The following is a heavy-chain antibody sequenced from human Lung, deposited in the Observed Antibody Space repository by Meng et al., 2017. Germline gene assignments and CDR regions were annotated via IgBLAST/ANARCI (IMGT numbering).Heavy chain of an antibody. CDR2: INHSGST. CDR3: ARGPTTMAHDFDY. V-gene: IGHV4-34*01. CDR1: GGSFSDYY. Sequence: HVPLQPGGAGLLKPSETLSLTCVVSGGSFSDYYWSWIRQPPGKGLEWIGEINHSGSTNYNPSLESRATISVDTSQNNLSLKLSSVTAADSAVYYCARGPTTMAHDFDYWGQGTLVTVSS. D-gene: IGHD4-11*01. J-gene: IGHJ4*02.